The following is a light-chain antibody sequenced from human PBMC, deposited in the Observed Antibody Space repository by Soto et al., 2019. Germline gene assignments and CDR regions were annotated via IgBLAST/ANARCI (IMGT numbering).Light chain of an antibody. J-gene: IGKJ2*01. CDR2: WAS. CDR3: QQYYSPPYT. V-gene: IGKV4-1*01. Sequence: DIVMTQSPDSLAVSLGERATINCKSSQSVLYSSNNKNYLAWYQQKPGQPPKLIIYWASTRESGVPDRFSGSGSGTGFTLTISSLQAEDLAVYYCQQYYSPPYTFGQGTKLEIK. CDR1: QSVLYSSNNKNY.